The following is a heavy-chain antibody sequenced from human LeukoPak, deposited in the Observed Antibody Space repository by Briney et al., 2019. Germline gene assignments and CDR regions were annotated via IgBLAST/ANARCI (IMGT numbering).Heavy chain of an antibody. CDR2: INHSGST. V-gene: IGHV4-34*01. Sequence: MASETLSLTCAVYGGSFSGYYWSWIRQPPGKGLEWIGEINHSGSTNYNPSLKSRVTISVDTSKNQFSLELSSVTAADTAVYYCASDPGICSSCGWFDPWGQGTLVTVSS. J-gene: IGHJ5*02. CDR1: GGSFSGYY. CDR3: ASDPGICSSCGWFDP. D-gene: IGHD6-13*01.